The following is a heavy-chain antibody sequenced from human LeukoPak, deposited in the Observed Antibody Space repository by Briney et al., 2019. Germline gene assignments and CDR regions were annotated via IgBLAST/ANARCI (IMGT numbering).Heavy chain of an antibody. V-gene: IGHV4-38-2*02. Sequence: SETLSLTCAVSGYSISSGYYWGWIRQPPGKGLEWIGSIYHSGSTYYNPSLKSRVTISVDTSKNQFSLKLSSVTAADTAVYYCAREVGSGYPYYLDYWGQGTLVTVSS. CDR3: AREVGSGYPYYLDY. J-gene: IGHJ4*02. CDR1: GYSISSGYY. CDR2: IYHSGST. D-gene: IGHD3-3*01.